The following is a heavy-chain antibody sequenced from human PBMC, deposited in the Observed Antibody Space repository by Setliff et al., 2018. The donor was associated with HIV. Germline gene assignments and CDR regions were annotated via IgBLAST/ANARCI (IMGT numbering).Heavy chain of an antibody. V-gene: IGHV1-2*02. Sequence: ASVKVSCKASGYTFSDYYMHWVRQAPGQGLEWMGWINPNSGGTKSAQKFQGRVTMTWDTSISTYYMEVTRLKPDDTAVYYCARVRGHCTGGGCYSDYYGMDVWGQGTTVTVSS. CDR3: ARVRGHCTGGGCYSDYYGMDV. J-gene: IGHJ6*02. CDR2: INPNSGGT. CDR1: GYTFSDYY. D-gene: IGHD2-8*02.